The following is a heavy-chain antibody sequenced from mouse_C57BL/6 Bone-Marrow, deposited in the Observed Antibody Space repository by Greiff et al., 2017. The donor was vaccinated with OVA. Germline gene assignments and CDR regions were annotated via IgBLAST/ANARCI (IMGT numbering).Heavy chain of an antibody. CDR2: IDPANDNT. CDR1: GFNIKNTY. V-gene: IGHV14-3*01. J-gene: IGHJ4*01. Sequence: VHVKQSVAELVRPGASVKLSCTASGFNIKNTYMHWVKQRPEQGLEWIGRIDPANDNTKYAPKFQGKATMTADTSSNTAYLQLSSLSSEDTAVYCCARGNFGSSVYAMDYWGQGTSVTVSS. CDR3: ARGNFGSSVYAMDY. D-gene: IGHD1-1*01.